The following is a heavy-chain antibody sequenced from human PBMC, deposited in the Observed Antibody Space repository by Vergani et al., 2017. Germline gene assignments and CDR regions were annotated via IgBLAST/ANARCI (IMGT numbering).Heavy chain of an antibody. D-gene: IGHD6-19*01. CDR1: GGSFSGYY. Sequence: QVQLQQWGAGLLKPSETLSLTCAVYGGSFSGYYWSWIRQPPGKGLEWIGYIYYSGSTYYNPSLKSRVTISVDTSKNQFSLKLSSVTAADTAVYYCARDREDSSGWXFDYWGQGTLVTVSS. CDR3: ARDREDSSGWXFDY. V-gene: IGHV4-34*01. J-gene: IGHJ4*02. CDR2: IYYSGST.